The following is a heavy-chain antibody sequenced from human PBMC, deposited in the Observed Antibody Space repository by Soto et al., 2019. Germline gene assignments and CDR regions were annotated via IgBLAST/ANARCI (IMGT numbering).Heavy chain of an antibody. CDR1: GFSISSYH. V-gene: IGHV4-38-2*02. Sequence: SETLSLTCTVSGFSISSYHWGWIRQPPGKGLEWIGSMYYSGSTYYNPSLKSRVTISVDTSKNQFSLKLSSVTAADTAVYYCARSLSGSYYFDYWGQGTLVTVSS. J-gene: IGHJ4*02. CDR3: ARSLSGSYYFDY. CDR2: MYYSGST. D-gene: IGHD1-26*01.